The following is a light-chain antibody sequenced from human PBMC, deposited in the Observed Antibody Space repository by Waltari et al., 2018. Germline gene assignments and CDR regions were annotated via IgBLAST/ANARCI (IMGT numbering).Light chain of an antibody. J-gene: IGKJ1*01. V-gene: IGKV3-15*01. CDR2: AAS. CDR3: QQFKDWPPT. Sequence: EMVMTQSPATLSVSLGERATLSCRASQSISSNLALYQQKPGQAPRLLISAASTRATGVPARFSGRGSGTEFKLTISSMQSEDFAVYYCQQFKDWPPTFGQGTKVEIK. CDR1: QSISSN.